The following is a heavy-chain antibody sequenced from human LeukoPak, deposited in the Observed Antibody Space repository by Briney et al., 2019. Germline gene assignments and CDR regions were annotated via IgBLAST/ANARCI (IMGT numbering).Heavy chain of an antibody. CDR2: MNPKSGDT. CDR3: ARDMLSISYYYDSSGPSG. D-gene: IGHD3-22*01. J-gene: IGHJ4*02. V-gene: IGHV1-2*02. CDR1: GYTFTDYY. Sequence: ASVKVSCKASGYTFTDYYLHWLRQAPGQGLEWMGWMNPKSGDTHYAQKFQGRDTMTRDMSTSTVYMELSSLRSEDTAVYYCARDMLSISYYYDSSGPSGWGQGTLVTVSS.